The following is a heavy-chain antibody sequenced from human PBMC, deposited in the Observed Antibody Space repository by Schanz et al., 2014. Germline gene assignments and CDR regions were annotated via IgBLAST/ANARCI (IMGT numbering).Heavy chain of an antibody. CDR3: ARDRGGWFEMDY. D-gene: IGHD6-19*01. CDR1: GFTFSIYS. Sequence: EVQLVESGGGLVQPGGSLRLSCSASGFTFSIYSMNWVRQASGKGLEWVSYISSSSSTIYYADSVKGRFTISRDIAKSSLYLQMNSLRDEDTAVYYCARDRGGWFEMDYWGQGTLVTVSS. J-gene: IGHJ4*02. V-gene: IGHV3-48*02. CDR2: ISSSSSTI.